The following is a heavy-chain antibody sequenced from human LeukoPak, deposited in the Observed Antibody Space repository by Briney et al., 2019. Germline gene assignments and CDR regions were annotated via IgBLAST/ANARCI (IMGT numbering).Heavy chain of an antibody. V-gene: IGHV7-4-1*02. Sequence: GASVKVSCKASGYTFTSYAMNWVRQAPGQGLEWMGWINTNTGNPTYAQGFTGRFVFSLDTSVSTAYLQISSLKAEDTAVYYCARTPYRGMVRGAREYYFDYWGQGTLVTVSS. CDR1: GYTFTSYA. D-gene: IGHD3-10*01. J-gene: IGHJ4*02. CDR3: ARTPYRGMVRGAREYYFDY. CDR2: INTNTGNP.